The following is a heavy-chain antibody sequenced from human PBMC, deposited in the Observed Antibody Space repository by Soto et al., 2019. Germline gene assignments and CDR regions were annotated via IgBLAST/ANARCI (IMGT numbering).Heavy chain of an antibody. D-gene: IGHD5-12*01. V-gene: IGHV4-30-4*01. Sequence: PSETLSLTCTVSGGSISSGDYYWSWIRQPPGKGLEWIGYIYYSGSTYYNPSLKSRVTISVDTSKNQFSLKLSSVTAADTAVYYCARDFVSFVRDGYNRVSWFDPWGQGTLVTVSS. CDR1: GGSISSGDYY. CDR3: ARDFVSFVRDGYNRVSWFDP. CDR2: IYYSGST. J-gene: IGHJ5*02.